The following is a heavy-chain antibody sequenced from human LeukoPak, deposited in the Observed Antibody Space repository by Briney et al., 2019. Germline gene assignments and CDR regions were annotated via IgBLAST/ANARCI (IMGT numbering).Heavy chain of an antibody. CDR1: GGSFSTYY. CDR2: INHSGGT. J-gene: IGHJ6*02. V-gene: IGHV4-34*01. Sequence: SETLSLTCSVHGGSFSTYYWSWIRQPPGKGLEWIAEINHSGGTNYNPSLKSRVTILVGTSKNQFSLRLTSVTAADTAVYYCATRDVWGQGTTVTVSS. CDR3: ATRDV.